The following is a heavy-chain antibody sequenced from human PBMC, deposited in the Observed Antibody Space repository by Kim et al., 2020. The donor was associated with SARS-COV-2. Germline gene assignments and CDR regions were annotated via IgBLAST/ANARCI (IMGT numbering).Heavy chain of an antibody. D-gene: IGHD2-21*02. CDR2: IYPGDSDT. Sequence: GESLKISYKGSGYSFTSYWIGWVRQMPGKGLEWMGIIYPGDSDTRYSPSFQGQVTISADKSISTAYLQWSSLKASDTARYYCARHVDCGGDCYGMDVWGQGTTVTVSS. CDR1: GYSFTSYW. J-gene: IGHJ6*02. V-gene: IGHV5-51*01. CDR3: ARHVDCGGDCYGMDV.